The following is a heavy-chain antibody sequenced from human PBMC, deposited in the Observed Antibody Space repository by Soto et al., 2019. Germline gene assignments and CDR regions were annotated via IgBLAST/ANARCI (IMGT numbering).Heavy chain of an antibody. CDR1: GFTFTKYS. CDR3: VRGVVVVVGTTAENFDH. Sequence: GGSLRLSCVTSGFTFTKYSMKWVRQAPGKGLEWVSYISYSGETKYYADSVKGRYAISRDNAKNSVYLQMNSLRDEDTAFYYCVRGVVVVVGTTAENFDHWGQGTLVTVSS. V-gene: IGHV3-48*02. J-gene: IGHJ4*02. CDR2: ISYSGETK. D-gene: IGHD2-15*01.